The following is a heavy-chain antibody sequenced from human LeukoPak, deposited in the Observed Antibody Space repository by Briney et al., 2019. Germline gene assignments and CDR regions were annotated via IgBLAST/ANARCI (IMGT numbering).Heavy chain of an antibody. J-gene: IGHJ5*02. CDR2: IIPMFDTP. Sequence: ASVKVSCKASGGTFSNYAISWVRQAPGQGLEWMGGIIPMFDTPIYAQKFQGRVTITADESTSTVYMELSSLRSEDTAVYYCARGGYCGGDCYSDWFDPWGQGTLVTVSS. CDR1: GGTFSNYA. D-gene: IGHD2-21*01. V-gene: IGHV1-69*13. CDR3: ARGGYCGGDCYSDWFDP.